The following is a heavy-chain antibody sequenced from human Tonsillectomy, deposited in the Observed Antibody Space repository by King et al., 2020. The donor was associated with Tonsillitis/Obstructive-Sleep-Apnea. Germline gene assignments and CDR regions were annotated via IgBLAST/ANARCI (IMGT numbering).Heavy chain of an antibody. Sequence: QLQESGPGLVKPSETLSLTCTVSGGSISSYYWSWIRQPPGKGLEWIGYIYYSGSTNYNPSLKSRVTISVDTSKNQFSLKLSSVTAADTVVYYCARAQGGWKDFDYWGQGTLVTVSS. V-gene: IGHV4-59*01. CDR2: IYYSGST. CDR3: ARAQGGWKDFDY. CDR1: GGSISSYY. D-gene: IGHD1-1*01. J-gene: IGHJ4*02.